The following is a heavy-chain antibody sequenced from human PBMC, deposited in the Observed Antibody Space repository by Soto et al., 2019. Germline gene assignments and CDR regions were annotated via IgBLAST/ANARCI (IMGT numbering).Heavy chain of an antibody. Sequence: QVQLQESGPGLVKPSGTLSLTCAVSGGSISSSNWWSWVRQPPGKGLEWIGEIYHSGSTNYNPSLKSRVTISVDQSKHPFSLKLSSVTAADTAVYYCARDRMATKDYYYYGMDVWGQGTTVTVSS. J-gene: IGHJ6*02. D-gene: IGHD5-12*01. CDR3: ARDRMATKDYYYYGMDV. V-gene: IGHV4-4*02. CDR2: IYHSGST. CDR1: GGSISSSNW.